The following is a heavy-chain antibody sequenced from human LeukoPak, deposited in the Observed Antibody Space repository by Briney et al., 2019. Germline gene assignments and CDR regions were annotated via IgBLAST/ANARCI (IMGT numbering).Heavy chain of an antibody. CDR1: GYTFTSYY. CDR2: INPSGGST. D-gene: IGHD4-17*01. CDR3: ARGATYGDYLGGPYYFDY. V-gene: IGHV1-46*01. Sequence: ASVKVSCKASGYTFTSYYMHWVRQAPGQGLEWMGIINPSGGSTSYAQKFQGRVTMTRDTSISTAYVELSRLRSDDTAVYYCARGATYGDYLGGPYYFDYWGQGTLVTVSS. J-gene: IGHJ4*02.